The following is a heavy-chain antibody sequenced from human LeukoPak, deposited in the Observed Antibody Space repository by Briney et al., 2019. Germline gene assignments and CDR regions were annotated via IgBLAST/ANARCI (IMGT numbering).Heavy chain of an antibody. Sequence: GGSLRLSCTGSGFTFGDYAMSWVRQAPGKGLEWVGFIRSKIYGGTTEYAASVKGRFTISRDDSESIAYLQMNSLKTEDTAVYYCSRAGIKYCVGDWYSFYWGQGTLVTVSS. J-gene: IGHJ4*02. CDR1: GFTFGDYA. CDR3: SRAGIKYCVGDWYSFY. D-gene: IGHD2-21*02. CDR2: IRSKIYGGTT. V-gene: IGHV3-49*04.